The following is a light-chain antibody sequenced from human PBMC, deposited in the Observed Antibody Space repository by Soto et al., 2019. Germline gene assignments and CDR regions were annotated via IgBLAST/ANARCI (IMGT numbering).Light chain of an antibody. CDR3: QQYNSYPLT. Sequence: DIQMTQSPSTLSASVGDRVTITCRASQSISSWLAWYQQKPGKAPKLLIYKPSSLESGVSSRFSGSGSGTEFTLTISRLQPDDFATYYCQQYNSYPLTFGGGTKVEIK. V-gene: IGKV1-5*03. CDR2: KPS. CDR1: QSISSW. J-gene: IGKJ4*01.